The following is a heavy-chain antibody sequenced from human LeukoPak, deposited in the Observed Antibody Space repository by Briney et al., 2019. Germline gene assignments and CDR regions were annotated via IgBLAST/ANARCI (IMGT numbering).Heavy chain of an antibody. V-gene: IGHV3-74*01. CDR3: ARGGDGAIDY. J-gene: IGHJ4*02. Sequence: GGSLRLSCAASGFTFNRYWMPWVRQAPGKGLVWVSYINNDGGSATYADSVRGRFTISRDSAKNTVYLQMNSLRAEDSAVYYCARGGDGAIDYWGQGTLVTVSS. CDR2: INNDGGSA. D-gene: IGHD4-17*01. CDR1: GFTFNRYW.